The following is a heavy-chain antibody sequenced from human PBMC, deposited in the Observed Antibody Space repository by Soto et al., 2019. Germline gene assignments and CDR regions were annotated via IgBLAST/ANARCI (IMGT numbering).Heavy chain of an antibody. CDR3: AVLQGRRFLEWRFDY. D-gene: IGHD3-3*01. CDR1: GGSISSSSYY. J-gene: IGHJ4*02. CDR2: IYYSGST. V-gene: IGHV4-39*01. Sequence: SETLSLTCTVSGGSISSSSYYWGWIRQPPGKGLEWIGSIYYSGSTYYNPSLKSRVTISVDTSKNQFSLKLSSVTAADTAVYYCAVLQGRRFLEWRFDYWGQGTLVTVSS.